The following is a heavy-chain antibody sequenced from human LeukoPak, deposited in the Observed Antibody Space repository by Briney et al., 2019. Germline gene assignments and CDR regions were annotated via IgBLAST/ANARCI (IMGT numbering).Heavy chain of an antibody. D-gene: IGHD3-3*01. CDR3: ARDLPYYDFWSGYYHNWFDP. V-gene: IGHV4-59*01. CDR1: GGSISSYY. CDR2: IYYSGST. Sequence: SETLSLTCTVSGGSISSYYWSWIRQPPGKGLEWIGYIYYSGSTNYNPSLKSRVTISVDTSKNQFSLKLSSVTAADTAVYYCARDLPYYDFWSGYYHNWFDPRGQGTLVTVSS. J-gene: IGHJ5*02.